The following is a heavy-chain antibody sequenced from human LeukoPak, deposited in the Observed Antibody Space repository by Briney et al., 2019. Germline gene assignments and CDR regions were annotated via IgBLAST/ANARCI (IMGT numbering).Heavy chain of an antibody. V-gene: IGHV4-38-2*02. CDR1: GYSISSGYY. CDR2: IYHSGST. D-gene: IGHD3-10*01. J-gene: IGHJ4*02. Sequence: PSETLSLTCTVSGYSISSGYYWGWIRQPPGKGLEWIGSIYHSGSTYYNPSLKSRVTISVDTSKNQFSLKLSSVTAADTAVYYCARDTSSGSYSDFDYWGQGTLVTVSS. CDR3: ARDTSSGSYSDFDY.